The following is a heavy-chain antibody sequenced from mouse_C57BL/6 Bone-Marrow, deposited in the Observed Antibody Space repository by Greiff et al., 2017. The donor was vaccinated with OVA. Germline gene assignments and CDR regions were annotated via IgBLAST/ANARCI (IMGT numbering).Heavy chain of an antibody. Sequence: VQRVESGAELARPGASVKLSCKASGYTFTSYGISWVKQRTGQGLEWIGEIYPRSGNTYYNEKFKGKATLTADKSSSTAYMELRSLTSEDSAVYFCAREGDSSGYPDYWGQGTTLTVSS. D-gene: IGHD3-2*02. V-gene: IGHV1-81*01. CDR2: IYPRSGNT. CDR1: GYTFTSYG. CDR3: AREGDSSGYPDY. J-gene: IGHJ2*01.